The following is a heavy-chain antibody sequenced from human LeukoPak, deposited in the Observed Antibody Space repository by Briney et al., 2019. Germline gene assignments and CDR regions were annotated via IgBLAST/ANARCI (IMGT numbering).Heavy chain of an antibody. J-gene: IGHJ4*02. CDR2: ISSSGLTI. V-gene: IGHV3-11*04. Sequence: GGSLRLSCAASGFTFSDYYMSWIRQAPGKGLEWVSYISSSGLTIYYADSVEGRFTISRDNAKNSLYLQMNSLRVEDTAVYYCARQSSIWNDGTNTDFNYWGQGTLVTVSS. CDR3: ARQSSIWNDGTNTDFNY. CDR1: GFTFSDYY. D-gene: IGHD1-1*01.